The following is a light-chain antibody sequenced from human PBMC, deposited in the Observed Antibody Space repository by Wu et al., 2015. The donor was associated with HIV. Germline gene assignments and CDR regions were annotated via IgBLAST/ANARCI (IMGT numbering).Light chain of an antibody. Sequence: EIVMTQSPATLSVSPGERATLSCRASQSVSRNLAWYQQKPGQAPRLLIYGASTRATGIPARFSGSGSGTDFTLTISSLQPEDFATYYCQQSYSSLWTFGQGTKVEIK. CDR3: QQSYSSLWT. CDR2: GAS. V-gene: IGKV3-15*01. J-gene: IGKJ1*01. CDR1: QSVSRN.